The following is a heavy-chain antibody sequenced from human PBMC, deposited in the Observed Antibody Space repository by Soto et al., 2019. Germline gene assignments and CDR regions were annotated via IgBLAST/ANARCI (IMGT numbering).Heavy chain of an antibody. CDR3: AHSMITFGGVIVQVWFDP. CDR1: GFSLSTSGVG. Sequence: QITLKESGPTLVKPTQTLTLTCTFSGFSLSTSGVGVGWIRQPPGKALEWLALIYWDDDKRYSPSLKSRLTITKDXXKXQXVLTMTNMDPVDTATYYCAHSMITFGGVIVQVWFDPWGQGTLVTVSS. D-gene: IGHD3-16*02. V-gene: IGHV2-5*02. J-gene: IGHJ5*02. CDR2: IYWDDDK.